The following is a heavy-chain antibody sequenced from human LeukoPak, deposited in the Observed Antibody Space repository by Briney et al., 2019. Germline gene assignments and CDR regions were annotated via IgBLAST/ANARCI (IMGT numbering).Heavy chain of an antibody. Sequence: ASVRVSCKVSGYTVPELSMNWVRQAPGKGLEWMGGFDFEAGETIYAQKFQGRFTMTEDSSVNIAYMELNSLISEDTAVYYCAAVLYSSNRAWFDPWGQGTLVTVSS. J-gene: IGHJ5*02. CDR1: GYTVPELS. V-gene: IGHV1-24*01. D-gene: IGHD6-13*01. CDR3: AAVLYSSNRAWFDP. CDR2: FDFEAGET.